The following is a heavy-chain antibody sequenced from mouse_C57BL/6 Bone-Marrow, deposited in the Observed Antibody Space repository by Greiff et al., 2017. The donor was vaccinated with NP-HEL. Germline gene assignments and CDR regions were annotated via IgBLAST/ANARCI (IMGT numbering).Heavy chain of an antibody. J-gene: IGHJ2*01. D-gene: IGHD1-1*01. CDR3: ARNYGSKGYFDY. Sequence: QVQLKESGAELVKPGASVKMSCKASGYTFTTYPIEWMKQNHGKSLEWIGNFHPYNDDTKYNEKFKGKATLTVEKSSSTVYLELSRLTSDDSAVYYCARNYGSKGYFDYWGQGTTLTVSS. CDR1: GYTFTTYP. CDR2: FHPYNDDT. V-gene: IGHV1-47*01.